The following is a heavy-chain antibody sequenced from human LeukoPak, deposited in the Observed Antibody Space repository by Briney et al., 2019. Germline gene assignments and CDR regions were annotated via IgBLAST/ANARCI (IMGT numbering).Heavy chain of an antibody. D-gene: IGHD2-15*01. CDR3: ARSSDIVVGVTAFDY. CDR2: IKQDGNEK. CDR1: GFTFSDYW. Sequence: GGSLRLSCAASGFTFSDYWMSWVRQAPGKGPEWVANIKQDGNEKYCVDSVKGRFTISRDNSKNTLYLQMNSLRAEDTAVYYCARSSDIVVGVTAFDYWGQGTLVTVSS. J-gene: IGHJ4*02. V-gene: IGHV3-7*03.